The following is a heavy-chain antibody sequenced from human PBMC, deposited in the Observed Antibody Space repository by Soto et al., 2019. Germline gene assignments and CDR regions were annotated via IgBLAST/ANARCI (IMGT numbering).Heavy chain of an antibody. V-gene: IGHV3-33*01. D-gene: IGHD3-22*01. CDR3: ARGPYYYDSSGYYYYYYGMDV. Sequence: QVQLVESGGGVVQPGRSLRLSCAASGFTFSSYGMHWVRQAPGKGLEWVAVIWYDGSNKYYADSVKGRFTISRDSSKNTLYLQMNSLRAEDTAVYYCARGPYYYDSSGYYYYYYGMDVWGQGTTVTVSS. CDR1: GFTFSSYG. CDR2: IWYDGSNK. J-gene: IGHJ6*02.